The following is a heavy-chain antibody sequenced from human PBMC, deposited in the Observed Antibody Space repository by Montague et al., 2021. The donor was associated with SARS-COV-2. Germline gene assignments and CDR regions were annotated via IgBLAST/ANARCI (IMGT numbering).Heavy chain of an antibody. CDR3: AKVQTSMAGDDGLDD. V-gene: IGHV3-9*01. Sequence: SLRLSCAASGFTFGGYAMYWVRQAPGKGLEWVSVIRWDVGSIGYADSVKGRFTISRDNAKNSLYLQMNSLRAEDTALYYCAKVQTSMAGDDGLDDWGQGTMVTVSS. CDR1: GFTFGGYA. CDR2: IRWDVGSI. J-gene: IGHJ6*02. D-gene: IGHD5-18*01.